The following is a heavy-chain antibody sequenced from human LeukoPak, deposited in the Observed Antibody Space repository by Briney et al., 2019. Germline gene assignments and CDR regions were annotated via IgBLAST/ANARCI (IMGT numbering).Heavy chain of an antibody. V-gene: IGHV3-7*01. CDR3: ARVGWELSNCFDY. J-gene: IGHJ4*02. CDR1: GFTFSSYW. Sequence: GGSLSLSCAASGFTFSSYWMSWVRQAPGKGLEWVANIKQDGSEKYYVDSVKGRFTISRDNAKNSLYLQMNSLRAEDTAVYYCARVGWELSNCFDYWGQGTLVTVSS. D-gene: IGHD1-26*01. CDR2: IKQDGSEK.